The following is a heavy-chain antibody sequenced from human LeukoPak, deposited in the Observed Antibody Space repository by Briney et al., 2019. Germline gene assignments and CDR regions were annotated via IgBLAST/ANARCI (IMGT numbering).Heavy chain of an antibody. V-gene: IGHV3-9*01. J-gene: IGHJ4*02. CDR2: ISWNSGSI. D-gene: IGHD5-18*01. CDR1: GFTFDDYA. Sequence: GRSLMLSCAASGFTFDDYAMHWVRQAPGKGLEWVSGISWNSGSIGYADSVKGRFTISRDNAKNSLYLQMNSLRAEDTAVYYCARDPDYSYGPLFDYWGQGTLVTVSS. CDR3: ARDPDYSYGPLFDY.